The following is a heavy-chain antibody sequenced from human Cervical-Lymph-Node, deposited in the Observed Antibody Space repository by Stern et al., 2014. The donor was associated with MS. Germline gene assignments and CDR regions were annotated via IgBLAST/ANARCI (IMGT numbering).Heavy chain of an antibody. D-gene: IGHD4-11*01. J-gene: IGHJ4*02. CDR3: AREDHSTYVH. V-gene: IGHV3-7*01. CDR1: GFSFSSYW. CDR2: IKQDGGEE. Sequence: VQLMQSGGGLVQLGGSLRLSCVVSGFSFSSYWMSWVRQAPGKGLEWVANIKQDGGEEYYVDSVKGRFTISRDNAKNSLYLQMNSLRAEDTAVYYCAREDHSTYVHWGQGTLVTVSS.